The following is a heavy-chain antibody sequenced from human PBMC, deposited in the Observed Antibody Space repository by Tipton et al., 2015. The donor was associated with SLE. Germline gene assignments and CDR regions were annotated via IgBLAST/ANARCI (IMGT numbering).Heavy chain of an antibody. CDR1: GDSIISSSCY. CDR2: MYYSGST. Sequence: TLSLTCTVSGDSIISSSCYWGWIRQPPGKGLEWIGSMYYSGSTYYNPSLKSRVTISVDTSKNQFSLKLSSVTAADTAVYYCARAQGYYYDSSGYGWFDPWGQGTLVTVSS. V-gene: IGHV4-39*07. J-gene: IGHJ5*02. CDR3: ARAQGYYYDSSGYGWFDP. D-gene: IGHD3-22*01.